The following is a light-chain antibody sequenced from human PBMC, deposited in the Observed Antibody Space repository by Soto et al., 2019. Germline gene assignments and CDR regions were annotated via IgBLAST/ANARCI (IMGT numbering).Light chain of an antibody. CDR3: QQANSFPHP. V-gene: IGKV1-12*01. Sequence: DIQMNQSPSSVSASVGDRVTITCRASQGSSSWLAWYQQKPGKAPKFLIYAASTLQSGVPSRFSGSGSVTDFTLTIRSLQPDDVAIYCCQQANSFPHPFGQGTRLQCK. CDR2: AAS. J-gene: IGKJ5*01. CDR1: QGSSSW.